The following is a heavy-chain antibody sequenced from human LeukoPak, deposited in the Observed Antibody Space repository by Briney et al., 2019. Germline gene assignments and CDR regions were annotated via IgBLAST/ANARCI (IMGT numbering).Heavy chain of an antibody. D-gene: IGHD3-10*01. CDR3: AKGLLWFREFDY. V-gene: IGHV3-23*01. J-gene: IGHJ4*02. Sequence: GGSLRLSCAASGFTFSSYAMSWVRQAPGKGLEWVSAISGSGGSTYYADSVKGRFTISRDNSKNTLYLQMNNLRAEDTAVYYCAKGLLWFREFDYWGQGTLVTVSS. CDR2: ISGSGGST. CDR1: GFTFSSYA.